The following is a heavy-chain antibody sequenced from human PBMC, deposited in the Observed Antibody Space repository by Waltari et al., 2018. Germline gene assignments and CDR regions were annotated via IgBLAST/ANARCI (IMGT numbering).Heavy chain of an antibody. CDR2: IYASGGNT. V-gene: IGHV4-4*07. CDR3: ARDTVTTY. J-gene: IGHJ4*02. D-gene: IGHD4-4*01. CDR1: GGSISSNF. Sequence: QVQLQESGPGLVKPSETLSLTCAVPGGSISSNFWSWIRQPPGKGLEWIGRIYASGGNTDYNPSLKSRVTISIDTSKNQFSLKLSSVTAADTAVYYCARDTVTTYWGQGVLVTVSS.